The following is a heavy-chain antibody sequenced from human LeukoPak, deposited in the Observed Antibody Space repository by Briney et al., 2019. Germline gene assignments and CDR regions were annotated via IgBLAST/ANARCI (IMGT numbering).Heavy chain of an antibody. CDR1: GFTFSDHY. J-gene: IGHJ4*02. CDR2: TRNEADSYTT. CDR3: ARVAISWYYFDY. Sequence: GGSLRLSCAPSGFTFSDHYMDWVRQAPEKGLEWVGRTRNEADSYTTEYAASVKGRFTISRDDSKNSLYLQMNSLKTEDTAVYYCARVAISWYYFDYWGQGTLVTVSS. V-gene: IGHV3-72*01. D-gene: IGHD6-13*01.